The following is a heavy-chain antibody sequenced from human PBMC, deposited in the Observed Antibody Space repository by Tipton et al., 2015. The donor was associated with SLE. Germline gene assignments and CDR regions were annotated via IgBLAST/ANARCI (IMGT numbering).Heavy chain of an antibody. CDR2: IYSSGST. V-gene: IGHV4-39*07. Sequence: LRLSCTVSGGSISSSKYYWGWIRQPPGKGLEWIGSIYSSGSTYYNPSPKSRVSISVDTSKNQFFLNLRSVTAADTAAYFCARGGASVLIRNCYFDYWGQGSLVTVSS. CDR3: ARGGASVLIRNCYFDY. D-gene: IGHD2-8*01. CDR1: GGSISSSKYY. J-gene: IGHJ4*02.